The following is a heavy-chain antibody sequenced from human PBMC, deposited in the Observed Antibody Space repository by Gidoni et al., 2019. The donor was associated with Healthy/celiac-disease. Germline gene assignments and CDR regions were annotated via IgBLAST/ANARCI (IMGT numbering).Heavy chain of an antibody. Sequence: EVQLVESGGGLVKPGGSLRLSCAASGFTFSSYSMNWVRQAPGKGLEWVSSISSSSSYIYYADSVKGRFTISRDNAKNSLYLQMNSLRAEDTAVYYCARETPEKAMGVRANWYFDLWGRGTLVTVSS. J-gene: IGHJ2*01. D-gene: IGHD2-15*01. CDR1: GFTFSSYS. CDR2: ISSSSSYI. CDR3: ARETPEKAMGVRANWYFDL. V-gene: IGHV3-21*01.